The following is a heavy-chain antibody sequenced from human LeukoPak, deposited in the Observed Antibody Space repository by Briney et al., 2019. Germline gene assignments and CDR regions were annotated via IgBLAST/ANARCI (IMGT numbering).Heavy chain of an antibody. CDR2: IRYDGSNK. CDR3: ARRYDYGDYGLLGY. V-gene: IGHV3-33*08. CDR1: GFTFSSYG. J-gene: IGHJ4*02. Sequence: GGSLRLSCAASGFTFSSYGMHWVRQAPGKGLEWVAFIRYDGSNKYYADSVKGRFTISRDNAKNSLYLQMNSLRAEDTAVYYCARRYDYGDYGLLGYWGQGTLVTVSS. D-gene: IGHD4-17*01.